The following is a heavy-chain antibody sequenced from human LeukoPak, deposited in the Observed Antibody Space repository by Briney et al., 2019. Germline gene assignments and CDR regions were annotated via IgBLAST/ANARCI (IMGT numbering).Heavy chain of an antibody. CDR2: IHQSGNT. CDR3: ARDSWPEVVRFDF. CDR1: GSSISSGYY. Sequence: SETLSLTCSVSGSSISSGYYWGWIRQPPEKGLEWIGSIHQSGNTYFNPSLRSRVTVSVDTSKNQFSLKLSSVTAADTAVYHCARDSWPEVVRFDFWGQGTLVTVSS. J-gene: IGHJ4*02. V-gene: IGHV4-38-2*02. D-gene: IGHD1-14*01.